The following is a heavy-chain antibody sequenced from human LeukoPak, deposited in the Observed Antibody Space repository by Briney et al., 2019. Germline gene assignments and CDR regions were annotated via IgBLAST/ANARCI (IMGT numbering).Heavy chain of an antibody. CDR2: IYYSGNT. D-gene: IGHD1-26*01. J-gene: IGHJ3*02. Sequence: SQTLSLTCSVSGGAMSGYYWGWIRQPPGKGLEWIGYIYYSGNTNYNPSLKSRVTILVDTSKNLFSLRLSSVTAADTAVYYCARWGDAFDIWGQGTMVTVSS. V-gene: IGHV4-59*08. CDR3: ARWGDAFDI. CDR1: GGAMSGYY.